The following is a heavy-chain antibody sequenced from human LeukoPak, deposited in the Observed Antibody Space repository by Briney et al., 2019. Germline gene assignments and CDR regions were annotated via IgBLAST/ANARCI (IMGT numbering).Heavy chain of an antibody. Sequence: ASVKVSCKASGYTFTSYYMHWVRQAPGQGLEWMGIINPSGGSTSYAQKFQGRVTMTRDTSTSTVYMELSSLRSEDTAVYYCARDRRYYGSGSYPQTRYYYMDVWGKGTTVTISS. CDR2: INPSGGST. CDR3: ARDRRYYGSGSYPQTRYYYMDV. CDR1: GYTFTSYY. V-gene: IGHV1-46*01. J-gene: IGHJ6*03. D-gene: IGHD3-10*01.